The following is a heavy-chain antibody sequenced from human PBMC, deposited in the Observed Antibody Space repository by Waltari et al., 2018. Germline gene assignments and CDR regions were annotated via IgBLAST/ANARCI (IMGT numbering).Heavy chain of an antibody. CDR3: ARDGELSGAIPFDY. CDR1: GFTFTTYW. V-gene: IGHV3-7*01. CDR2: IKGDVSVN. Sequence: EVRLMESGGGLVQPGGSLRLSCAASGFTFTTYWMSWVRQAPGKGLGGVANIKGDVSVNHYVDSARGRFTISRDNARNSLYLQMDSLRDEDTAVYYCARDGELSGAIPFDYWGQGTLVTVSS. D-gene: IGHD1-26*01. J-gene: IGHJ4*02.